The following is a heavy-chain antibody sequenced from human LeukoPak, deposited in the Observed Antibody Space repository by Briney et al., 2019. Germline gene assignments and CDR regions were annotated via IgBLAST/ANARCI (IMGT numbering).Heavy chain of an antibody. CDR3: ARGLMVRGVYYYYYMDV. V-gene: IGHV1-2*02. D-gene: IGHD3-10*01. J-gene: IGHJ6*03. CDR2: IKPNSGGT. Sequence: ASVKVSCKASGYTFTGYYMHWVRQAPGQGLEWMGWIKPNSGGTNYVQKFQGRVTMTRDTSISTAYMELSSLRSEDTAVYYCARGLMVRGVYYYYYMDVWGKGTTVTVSS. CDR1: GYTFTGYY.